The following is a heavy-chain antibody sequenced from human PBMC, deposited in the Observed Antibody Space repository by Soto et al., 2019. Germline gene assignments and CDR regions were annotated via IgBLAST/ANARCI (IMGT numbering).Heavy chain of an antibody. D-gene: IGHD6-19*01. Sequence: VSLRLSCAASGFTFSSYSMNWVRQAPGKGLEWVSSISSSSSYIYYADSVKGRFTISRDNAKNSLYLQMNSLRAEDTAVYYCARDLWAVAGTVNWFDPWGQGTLVTVSS. CDR3: ARDLWAVAGTVNWFDP. CDR2: ISSSSSYI. CDR1: GFTFSSYS. V-gene: IGHV3-21*01. J-gene: IGHJ5*02.